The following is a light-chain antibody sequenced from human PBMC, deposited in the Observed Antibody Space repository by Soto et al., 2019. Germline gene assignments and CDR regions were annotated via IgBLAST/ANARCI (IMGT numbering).Light chain of an antibody. CDR2: DVS. CDR1: SSDVGGYNY. CDR3: CSYTSSSTFV. V-gene: IGLV2-14*01. J-gene: IGLJ1*01. Sequence: QSALNQPASVSGPPGQSITISCTGTSSDVGGYNYVSWYQQHPGKAPKLMIYDVSNRPSGVSNRFSGSESGNTASLTISGLQAEDEADYYCCSYTSSSTFVFGSGTKVTVL.